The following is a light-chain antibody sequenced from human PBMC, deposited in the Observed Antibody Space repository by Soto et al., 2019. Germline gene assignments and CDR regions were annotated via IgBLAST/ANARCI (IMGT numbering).Light chain of an antibody. CDR2: AAS. J-gene: IGKJ1*01. Sequence: DIQMTQSPSSLSASVEDRVTITCRASQGISTYLNWYQQKPGKAPKLLIYAASSLQSGVPSRFSGSGSETDFTLTISSLQPEDFATYSCQQSYSTTWTFGQGTKVEIK. V-gene: IGKV1-39*01. CDR1: QGISTY. CDR3: QQSYSTTWT.